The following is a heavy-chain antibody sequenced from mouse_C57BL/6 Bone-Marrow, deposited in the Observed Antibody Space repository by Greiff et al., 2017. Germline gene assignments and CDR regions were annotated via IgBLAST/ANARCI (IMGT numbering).Heavy chain of an antibody. V-gene: IGHV5-17*01. CDR1: GFTFSDYG. CDR2: ISSGSSTI. Sequence: EVMLVESGGGLVKPGGSLKLSCAASGFTFSDYGMHWVRQAPEKGLEWVAYISSGSSTIYYADPVKGRFTISRDNAKNTLFLQMTSLRSEDKAMYYCAPTGFAYWGQGTLVTVSA. J-gene: IGHJ3*01. D-gene: IGHD4-1*02. CDR3: APTGFAY.